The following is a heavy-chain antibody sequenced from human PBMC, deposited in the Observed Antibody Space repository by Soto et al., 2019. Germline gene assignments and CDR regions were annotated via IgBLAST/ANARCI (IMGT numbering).Heavy chain of an antibody. CDR3: ARRLDSSGWYPLNYYYYYGMDV. CDR2: IYYSGST. CDR1: GGSISSSSYY. V-gene: IGHV4-39*01. Sequence: NPSETLSLTCTVSGGSISSSSYYWGWIRQPPGKGLEWIGRIYYSGSTYYNPSLKSRVTISVDTSKNQFSLQLRSVTAADTAVYYCARRLDSSGWYPLNYYYYYGMDVWGQGTTVTVSS. D-gene: IGHD6-19*01. J-gene: IGHJ6*02.